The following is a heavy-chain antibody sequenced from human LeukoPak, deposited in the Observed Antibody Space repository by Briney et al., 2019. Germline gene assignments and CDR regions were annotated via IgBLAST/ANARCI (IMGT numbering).Heavy chain of an antibody. V-gene: IGHV3-23*01. Sequence: GGSLRLSCAASGFTFSSYAMNWVRQAPGKGLEWVSAISGSGGSIYHAESVRGRFTISRDNSKNTVYLQMNSLRAEDTAVFHCAKGRTRELVGPFDYWGQGSLVIVSS. CDR1: GFTFSSYA. CDR3: AKGRTRELVGPFDY. CDR2: ISGSGGSI. D-gene: IGHD1-14*01. J-gene: IGHJ4*02.